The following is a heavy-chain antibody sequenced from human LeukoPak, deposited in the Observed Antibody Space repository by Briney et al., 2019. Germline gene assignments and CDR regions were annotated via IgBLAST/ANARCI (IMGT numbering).Heavy chain of an antibody. D-gene: IGHD6-13*01. CDR3: AKEAAAGDSYYMDV. CDR2: ISWDGGST. J-gene: IGHJ6*03. Sequence: GGSLRLSCAASGFTFDDYTMHWVRQAPGKGLEWVSLISWDGGSTYYADSVKGRFTISRDNSKNSLYLQMNSLRTEDTALYYCAKEAAAGDSYYMDVWGKGTTVTVSS. V-gene: IGHV3-43*01. CDR1: GFTFDDYT.